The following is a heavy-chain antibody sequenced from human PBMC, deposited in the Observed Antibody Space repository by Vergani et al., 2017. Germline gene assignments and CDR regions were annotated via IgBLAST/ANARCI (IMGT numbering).Heavy chain of an antibody. CDR1: GFTFSSYG. CDR3: AKTPPGRTGTQSPPRYYYGMDV. CDR2: ISYDGSNK. Sequence: QVQLVESGGGVVQPGRSLRLSCAASGFTFSSYGMHWVRQAPGKGLEWVAVISYDGSNKYYADSVKGRFTISRDNSKNTLYLQMNSLRAEDTAVYYCAKTPPGRTGTQSPPRYYYGMDVWGQGTTVTVSS. D-gene: IGHD1-7*01. V-gene: IGHV3-30*18. J-gene: IGHJ6*02.